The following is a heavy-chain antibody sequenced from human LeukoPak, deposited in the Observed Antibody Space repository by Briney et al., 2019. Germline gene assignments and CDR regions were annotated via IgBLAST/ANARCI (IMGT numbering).Heavy chain of an antibody. CDR3: ARARGSYSAYDY. J-gene: IGHJ4*02. Sequence: GGSLRLSCAASGFTFSSYSMNWVVQAPGKGLEWVSSISSSSSYIYYADSVKGRFTISRDNAKNSLYLQMNSLRAEDTAVYYCARARGSYSAYDYWGQGTLVTVSS. V-gene: IGHV3-21*01. CDR2: ISSSSSYI. D-gene: IGHD1-26*01. CDR1: GFTFSSYS.